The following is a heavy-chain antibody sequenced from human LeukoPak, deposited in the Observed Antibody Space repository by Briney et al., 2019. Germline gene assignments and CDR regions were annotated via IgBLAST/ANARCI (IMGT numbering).Heavy chain of an antibody. V-gene: IGHV4-61*01. CDR3: ASEGITMVRGVTVNWFDP. CDR2: IYYSGST. Sequence: SETLSLTCTVSGGSVSSGSYYWSWIWQPPGKGLEWIGYIYYSGSTNYNPSLKSRVTISVDTSKNQFSLKLSSVTAADTAVYYCASEGITMVRGVTVNWFDPWGQGTLVTISS. J-gene: IGHJ5*02. D-gene: IGHD3-10*01. CDR1: GGSVSSGSYY.